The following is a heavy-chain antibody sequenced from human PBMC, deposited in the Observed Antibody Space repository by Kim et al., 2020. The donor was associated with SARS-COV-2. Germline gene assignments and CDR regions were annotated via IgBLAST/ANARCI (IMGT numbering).Heavy chain of an antibody. CDR3: ARGPPYNYCDY. J-gene: IGHJ4*02. Sequence: STHYNPSLKSRAIISVDTSKNQCSLDLNSVTVADTAVYYCARGPPYNYCDYWGQGTLVTVSS. CDR2: ST. V-gene: IGHV4-31*02. D-gene: IGHD1-1*01.